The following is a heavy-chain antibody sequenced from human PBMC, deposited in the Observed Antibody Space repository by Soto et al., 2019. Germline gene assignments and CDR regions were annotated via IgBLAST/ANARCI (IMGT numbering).Heavy chain of an antibody. Sequence: QVQLVQSGAEVKKPGASVKVSCKASGYTFTRNAIHWVRQAPGQRLEWIGRIKAGNGDTKYSQKFQDRVTMTRDTSASAAYMELSTLGSEDTSVYYCARSEKDYSTFDYWGQGTLVTVSS. CDR3: ARSEKDYSTFDY. V-gene: IGHV1-3*01. CDR2: IKAGNGDT. J-gene: IGHJ4*02. CDR1: GYTFTRNA. D-gene: IGHD2-15*01.